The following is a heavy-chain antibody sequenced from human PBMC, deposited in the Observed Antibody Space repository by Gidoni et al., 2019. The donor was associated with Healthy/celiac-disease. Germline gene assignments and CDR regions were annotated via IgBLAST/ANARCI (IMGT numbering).Heavy chain of an antibody. J-gene: IGHJ5*02. CDR1: GGSISSSSYY. V-gene: IGHV4-39*01. Sequence: QLQLQESGPGLVKPSETLSLTCTVSGGSISSSSYYLGWIRQPPGKGLEWIGSIYYSGSTYYNPSLKSRVTISVDTSKNQFSLKLSSVTAADTAVYYCARHAGYYDYVWGSYRTNWFDPWGQGTLVTVSS. CDR3: ARHAGYYDYVWGSYRTNWFDP. CDR2: IYYSGST. D-gene: IGHD3-16*02.